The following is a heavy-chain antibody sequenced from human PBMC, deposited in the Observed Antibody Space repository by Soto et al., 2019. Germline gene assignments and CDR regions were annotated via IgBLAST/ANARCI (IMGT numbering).Heavy chain of an antibody. CDR3: ARGKRFSDWFD. CDR1: GCTIRGYD. CDR2: IYSSGNT. Sequence: SETLCRTCSVSGCTIRGYDCTLILQPAGKGLEWIGRIYSSGNTKYNPSLQSRVTMSLDTSNNQFSLRLTSVTAADTAVYYCARGKRFSDWFD. D-gene: IGHD3-3*01. V-gene: IGHV4-4*07. J-gene: IGHJ5*02.